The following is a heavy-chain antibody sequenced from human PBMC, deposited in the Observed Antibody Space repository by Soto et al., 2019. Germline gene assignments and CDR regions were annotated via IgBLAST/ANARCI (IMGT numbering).Heavy chain of an antibody. D-gene: IGHD3-3*01. J-gene: IGHJ6*02. CDR3: ARDRLHDFWSGYYSYYYYGMDV. Sequence: KPSETLSLTCTVSGGSISSYYWSWIRQPAGKGLEWIGRIYTSGSTNYNPSLKSRVTMSVDTSKNQFSLKLSSVTAADTAVYYCARDRLHDFWSGYYSYYYYGMDVWGQGTTVT. CDR1: GGSISSYY. CDR2: IYTSGST. V-gene: IGHV4-4*07.